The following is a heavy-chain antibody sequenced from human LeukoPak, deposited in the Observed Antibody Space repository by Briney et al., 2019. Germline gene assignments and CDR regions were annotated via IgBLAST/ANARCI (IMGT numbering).Heavy chain of an antibody. CDR1: GFIFSDYH. CDR2: VNEDGTAK. V-gene: IGHV3-7*01. Sequence: GGSLRLSCAASGFIFSDYHMSWIRQAPGKGLEWVATVNEDGTAKFYVDSVKGRFTIFRDNTRSSLDLQMNSLTVEDTAMYYCEAPATAWGEGTLVTVSS. J-gene: IGHJ4*02. CDR3: EAPATA.